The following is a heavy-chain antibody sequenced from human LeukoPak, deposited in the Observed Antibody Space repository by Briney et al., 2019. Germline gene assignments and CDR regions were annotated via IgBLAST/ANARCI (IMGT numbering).Heavy chain of an antibody. V-gene: IGHV4-4*07. D-gene: IGHD2-15*01. CDR3: ARDLECSGGSCYSEGHY. CDR2: IYTSGST. Sequence: PSETLPLTCAVYGGSFSGYYWSWIRQPAGKGLEWIGRIYTSGSTNYNPSLKSRVTISVDTSKNQFSLKLSSVTAADTAVYYCARDLECSGGSCYSEGHYWGQGTLVTVSS. J-gene: IGHJ4*02. CDR1: GGSFSGYY.